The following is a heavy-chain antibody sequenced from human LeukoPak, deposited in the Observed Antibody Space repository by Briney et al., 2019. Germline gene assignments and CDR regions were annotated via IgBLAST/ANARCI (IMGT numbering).Heavy chain of an antibody. J-gene: IGHJ4*02. CDR1: GYTFTGYY. CDR3: ARDLLDMAAPGETDY. Sequence: ASVKVSCKAPGYTFTGYYMHWVRQAPGQGLEWMGWINPNSGGTNYAQKFQGRVTMTRDTSISTAYMELSRLRSDDTAVYYCARDLLDMAAPGETDYWGQGTLVTVSS. CDR2: INPNSGGT. D-gene: IGHD6-13*01. V-gene: IGHV1-2*02.